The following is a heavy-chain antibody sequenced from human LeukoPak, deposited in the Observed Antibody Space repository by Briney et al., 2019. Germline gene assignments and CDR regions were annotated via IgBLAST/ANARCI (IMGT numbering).Heavy chain of an antibody. CDR2: IWYDGSNK. V-gene: IGHV3-33*08. J-gene: IGHJ4*02. CDR3: ARGHNYYDSSGYLINFDY. Sequence: GGSLRLSCAASGFTFSTYSMNWVRQAPGKGLEWVAVIWYDGSNKYYADSVKGRFTISRDNSKSTLYLQMNSLRAEDTAVYYCARGHNYYDSSGYLINFDYWGQGTLVTVSS. CDR1: GFTFSTYS. D-gene: IGHD3-22*01.